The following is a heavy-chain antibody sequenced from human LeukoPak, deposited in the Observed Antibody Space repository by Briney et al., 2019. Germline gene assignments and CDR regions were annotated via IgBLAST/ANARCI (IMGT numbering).Heavy chain of an antibody. CDR1: GFTFSNNA. D-gene: IGHD1-26*01. J-gene: IGHJ4*02. CDR2: ISDSGVKT. CDR3: AKERGSYSPYYFDS. Sequence: GGSLRLSCAASGFTFSNNAMSWVRQAPGKGLEWVSGISDSGVKTFYADSVKGRFTISRDNSKNTLYLQMNSLRAEDTAVYYCAKERGSYSPYYFDSWGQGTLVTVSS. V-gene: IGHV3-23*01.